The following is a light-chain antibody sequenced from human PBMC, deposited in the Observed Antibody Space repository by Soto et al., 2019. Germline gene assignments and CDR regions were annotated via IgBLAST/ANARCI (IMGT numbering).Light chain of an antibody. J-gene: IGKJ1*01. CDR3: QKYNSYGT. Sequence: DIQMTQSPSTLSASVGDRVTITCRASQSISSWLAWYQQKPGKAPKLLIYDASSLESGVPSRFSGSGSGTEFTITISSLQPDDFATYYCQKYNSYGTFGQGTKVEIK. CDR2: DAS. V-gene: IGKV1-5*01. CDR1: QSISSW.